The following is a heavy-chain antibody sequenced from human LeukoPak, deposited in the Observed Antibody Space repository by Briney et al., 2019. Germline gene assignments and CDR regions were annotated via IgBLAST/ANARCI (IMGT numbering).Heavy chain of an antibody. J-gene: IGHJ5*02. CDR1: GGSINSYY. CDR2: VYYTGST. Sequence: SETLSLTCTVSGGSINSYYWSWIPQPPGKGLKWFGYVYYTGSTNYNPPLKGRVTISLHTSKNQFSLNVSSVTAADTAVYYCARGRDGYKSPWFDPWGRGTLVTVSS. V-gene: IGHV4-59*01. CDR3: ARGRDGYKSPWFDP. D-gene: IGHD5-24*01.